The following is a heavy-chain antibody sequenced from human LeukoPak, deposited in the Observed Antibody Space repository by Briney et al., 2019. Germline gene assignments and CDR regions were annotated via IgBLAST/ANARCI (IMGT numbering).Heavy chain of an antibody. CDR3: ARARYANAWYAFDI. V-gene: IGHV4-59*01. CDR2: IYYSGST. Sequence: SETLSLTCTVSGDSFRSYYWSWIRQPPGKGLEWIGYIYYSGSTNYSPSLKSRVTTLVDTSKNQFSLKLTSVTAADTAVYYCARARYANAWYAFDIWGHGTMVTVSS. J-gene: IGHJ3*02. D-gene: IGHD2-2*01. CDR1: GDSFRSYY.